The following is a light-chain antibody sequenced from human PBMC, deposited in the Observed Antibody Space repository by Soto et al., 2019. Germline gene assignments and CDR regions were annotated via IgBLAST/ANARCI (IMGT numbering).Light chain of an antibody. CDR1: QSVSSN. V-gene: IGKV3-15*01. CDR3: QQYHNWPPLT. J-gene: IGKJ4*01. CDR2: GAS. Sequence: EIVMTQSPATLSVSPGERATLSCRASQSVSSNLAWYQQKPGQAPRLLIYGASTRATGIPARFRGSGSGTEFTLTICSLQSEDFAVYYCQQYHNWPPLTFGGGTKVEIK.